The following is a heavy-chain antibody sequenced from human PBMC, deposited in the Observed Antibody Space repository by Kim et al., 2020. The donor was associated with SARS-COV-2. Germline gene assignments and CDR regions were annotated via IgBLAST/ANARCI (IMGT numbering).Heavy chain of an antibody. Sequence: GGSLRLSCAASGFTFSSYTMNWVRQAPGKGLEWVSSISSSSSYIYYADSVKGRFTISRDNAKNSLYLQMNSLRAEDTAVYYCARDLPHIAVAGSWFDPWGQGTLVTVSS. CDR1: GFTFSSYT. V-gene: IGHV3-21*01. J-gene: IGHJ5*02. D-gene: IGHD6-19*01. CDR2: ISSSSSYI. CDR3: ARDLPHIAVAGSWFDP.